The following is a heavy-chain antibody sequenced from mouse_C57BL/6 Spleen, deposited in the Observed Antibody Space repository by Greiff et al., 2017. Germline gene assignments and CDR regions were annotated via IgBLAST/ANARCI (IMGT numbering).Heavy chain of an antibody. V-gene: IGHV1-69*01. CDR2: IDPSGSYT. J-gene: IGHJ2*01. CDR3: ARGDYLDY. Sequence: VHVKQSGAELVMPGASVKLSCTASGYTFTSYWMPWVKQTPGHGLEWIGAIDPSGSYTYYNHKFKGKSTLTVDNSSSTAYMQLSSLTAEDTAVYYCARGDYLDYWGQGTTLTVSS. CDR1: GYTFTSYW.